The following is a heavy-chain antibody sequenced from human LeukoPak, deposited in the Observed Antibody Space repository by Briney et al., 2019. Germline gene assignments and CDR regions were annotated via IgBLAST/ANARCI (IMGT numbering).Heavy chain of an antibody. CDR1: GFTFSDYY. J-gene: IGHJ6*02. V-gene: IGHV3-11*04. CDR2: ISSSGNTI. CDR3: ARVYFPSPDESRPHGMDV. D-gene: IGHD3-9*01. Sequence: GGSLRLSCAASGFTFSDYYMSWIRQAPGKGLEWVSYISSSGNTIYYADSVKGRFTISRDNAKNTLYLQMNSLRAEDTAVYYCARVYFPSPDESRPHGMDVWGQGTTVTVSS.